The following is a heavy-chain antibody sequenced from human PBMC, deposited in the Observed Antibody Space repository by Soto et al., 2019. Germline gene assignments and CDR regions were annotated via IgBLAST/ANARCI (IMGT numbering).Heavy chain of an antibody. V-gene: IGHV6-1*01. J-gene: IGHJ6*02. CDR1: GDSVSSNSAA. CDR3: ARDRKGGFVMDV. CDR2: TYYRSKWYN. Sequence: PSQTLSLPCVISGDSVSSNSAAWNFIRQSPSRGLEWLGRTYYRSKWYNDYAVSVKGRISINPDTSKNLFSLQLNSVTPEDTAVYYCARDRKGGFVMDVWGQGTTVTVSS. D-gene: IGHD3-16*01.